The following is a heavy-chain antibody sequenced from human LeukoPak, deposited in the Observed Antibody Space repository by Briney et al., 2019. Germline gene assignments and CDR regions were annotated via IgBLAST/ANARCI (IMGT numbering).Heavy chain of an antibody. V-gene: IGHV3-48*03. CDR3: ARGDGYNYFES. J-gene: IGHJ4*02. CDR1: GFTFSSYE. CDR2: ISSSGSTI. D-gene: IGHD5-24*01. Sequence: GGSLRLSCAASGFTFSSYEMNWVRQAPGKGLEWVSYISSSGSTIYYADSVKGRFTISRDNAKNSLYLQMSSLRVEDTAVYYCARGDGYNYFESWGQGTLVTVSS.